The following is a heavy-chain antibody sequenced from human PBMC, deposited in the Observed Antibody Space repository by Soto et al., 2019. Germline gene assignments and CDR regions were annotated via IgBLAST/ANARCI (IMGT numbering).Heavy chain of an antibody. CDR2: ISGSGGST. V-gene: IGHV3-23*01. CDR1: GFTFSSYS. Sequence: GGSLRLSCAASGFTFSSYSMNWVRQAPGKGLEWVSAISGSGGSTYYADSVKGRFTISRDNSKNTLYLQMNSLRAEDTAVYYCAKAYCSSTSCYPRLAAYGMDVWGQGTTVTVSS. J-gene: IGHJ6*02. CDR3: AKAYCSSTSCYPRLAAYGMDV. D-gene: IGHD2-2*01.